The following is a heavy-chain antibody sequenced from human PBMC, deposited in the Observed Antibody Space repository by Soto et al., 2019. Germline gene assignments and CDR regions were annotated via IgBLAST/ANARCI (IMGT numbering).Heavy chain of an antibody. CDR1: GGTFSSYA. V-gene: IGHV1-69*13. CDR3: ARLLEVTHNCFDP. Sequence: ASVKVSCKASGGTFSSYAISWVRQAPGQGLEWMGGIIPIFGTANYAQKFQGRVTITADESTSTAYMELSSLRSEDTAVYYCARLLEVTHNCFDPCGQRTLVTVSS. J-gene: IGHJ5*02. D-gene: IGHD4-4*01. CDR2: IIPIFGTA.